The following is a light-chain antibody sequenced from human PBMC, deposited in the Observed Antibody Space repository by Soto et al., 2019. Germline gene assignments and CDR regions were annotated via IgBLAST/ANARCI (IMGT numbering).Light chain of an antibody. V-gene: IGKV4-1*01. CDR1: QSVLYSSNNKNY. Sequence: DIVMTQSPDSLAVSLGERATINCKSSQSVLYSSNNKNYLAWYQQKPGQPPKLLIYWASTRESGVPDRFSGSGSGTDFTLTISSLQAEDVAVYYCQQYYSTPPTFGGGTEVEIK. CDR3: QQYYSTPPT. J-gene: IGKJ4*01. CDR2: WAS.